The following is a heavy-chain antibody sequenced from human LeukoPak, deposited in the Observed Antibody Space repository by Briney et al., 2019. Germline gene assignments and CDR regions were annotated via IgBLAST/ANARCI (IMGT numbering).Heavy chain of an antibody. J-gene: IGHJ4*02. Sequence: GGSLRLSCADSGFTFSNYWMSWVRQAPGKGLEWGANIKPDGSEKYYVDSVKGRFTITRDNAKNPLYLQMNGLRAEDTAVYYCARDRIQLWSHDYWGQGTLVTVSS. V-gene: IGHV3-7*04. CDR3: ARDRIQLWSHDY. D-gene: IGHD5-18*01. CDR1: GFTFSNYW. CDR2: IKPDGSEK.